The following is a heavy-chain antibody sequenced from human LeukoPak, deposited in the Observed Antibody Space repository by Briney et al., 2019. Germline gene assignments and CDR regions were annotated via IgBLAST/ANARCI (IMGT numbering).Heavy chain of an antibody. CDR1: GGSISSHY. D-gene: IGHD5-24*01. Sequence: SETLSLTCTVSGGSISSHYWSWIRQPPGKGLEWIGYIYYSGSTNHNPSLKSRVTISVDTSKNQFSLKLSSVTAADTAVYYCARATGRDGYNGGFDYWGQGTLVTVSS. CDR2: IYYSGST. J-gene: IGHJ4*02. CDR3: ARATGRDGYNGGFDY. V-gene: IGHV4-59*11.